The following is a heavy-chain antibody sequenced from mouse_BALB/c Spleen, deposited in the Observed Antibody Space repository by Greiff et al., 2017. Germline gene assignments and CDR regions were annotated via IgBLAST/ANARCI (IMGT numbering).Heavy chain of an antibody. CDR1: GYPITSDYA. CDR2: ISYSGST. CDR3: ARRGAMDY. Sequence: EVKLVESGPGLVKPSQSLSFTCTVTGYPITSDYAWNWIRQFPGNKLEWMGYISYSGSTSYNPTLKSRTPITRDTSKNQFFLQLNSVTTEDTATYYCARRGAMDYWGQGTSVTVSS. J-gene: IGHJ4*01. V-gene: IGHV3-2*02.